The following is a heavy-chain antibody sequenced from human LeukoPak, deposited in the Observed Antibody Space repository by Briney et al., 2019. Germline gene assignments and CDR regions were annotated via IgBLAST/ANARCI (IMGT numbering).Heavy chain of an antibody. J-gene: IGHJ6*03. CDR1: GFTFSSYW. V-gene: IGHV3-7*01. Sequence: AGGSLRLSCAASGFTFSSYWMSWVRQAPGKGLEWVANIKQDGSEKYYVDSVKGRFTISRDHAKNSLFLQMNSLRAEATAVYYCARDGSAIFYNSSGYYYSYYMDVWGKGTTVTVSS. D-gene: IGHD3-22*01. CDR3: ARDGSAIFYNSSGYYYSYYMDV. CDR2: IKQDGSEK.